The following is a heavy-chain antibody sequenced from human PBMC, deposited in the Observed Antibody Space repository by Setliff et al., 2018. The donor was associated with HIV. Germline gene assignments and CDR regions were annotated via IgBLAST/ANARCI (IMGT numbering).Heavy chain of an antibody. CDR1: GFTFSSYA. Sequence: SLRLSCAASGFTFSSYAMSWVRQAPGKGLEWVSGISGSGGSTYYADSVKGRFTISRDNSKNTLYLQMNSLRAEDTAVYYCAKDARKSTTQYNYFGPWGQGTLVTVSS. V-gene: IGHV3-23*01. J-gene: IGHJ5*02. CDR3: AKDARKSTTQYNYFGP. CDR2: ISGSGGST.